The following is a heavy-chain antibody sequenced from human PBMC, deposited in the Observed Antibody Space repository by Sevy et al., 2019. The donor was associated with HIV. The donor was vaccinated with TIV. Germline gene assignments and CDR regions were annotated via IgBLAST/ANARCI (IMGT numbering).Heavy chain of an antibody. D-gene: IGHD2-15*01. Sequence: GGSLRLSCVVSGFDIRSNYMSWVRQAPGKGLEWVSHIYAGGTAYYADSVKGRFTLSRDDSKNTVSLQMSSLRVEDSAVYYCASEYCSRGSCFFDYWGQGIQVTVSS. V-gene: IGHV3-53*01. CDR2: IYAGGTA. J-gene: IGHJ4*02. CDR3: ASEYCSRGSCFFDY. CDR1: GFDIRSNY.